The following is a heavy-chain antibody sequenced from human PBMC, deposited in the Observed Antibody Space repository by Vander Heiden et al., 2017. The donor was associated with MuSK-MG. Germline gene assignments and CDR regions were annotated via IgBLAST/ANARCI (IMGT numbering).Heavy chain of an antibody. CDR2: INPNSGGT. D-gene: IGHD3-3*01. CDR1: GYTFTGYY. Sequence: QVQLVQSGAEVKKPGTSVKVSCKASGYTFTGYYMHWVRQAPGQGLEWMGWINPNSGGTNYAQKFQGRVTMTRETSISTAYMELSRLRSDDTAVYYCARVEYYDFWSGYYFDYWGQGTLVTVSS. V-gene: IGHV1-2*02. J-gene: IGHJ4*02. CDR3: ARVEYYDFWSGYYFDY.